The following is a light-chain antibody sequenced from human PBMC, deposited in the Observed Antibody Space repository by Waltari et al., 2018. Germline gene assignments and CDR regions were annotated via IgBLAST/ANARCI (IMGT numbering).Light chain of an antibody. J-gene: IGKJ1*01. V-gene: IGKV3-15*01. CDR1: QSVDSH. Sequence: DIVMTQSPATLSVSPGDRATLSCRASQSVDSHLAWYQQKPGQPPRLLIYGASTRAVGIPARFSGSGSGTDFTLTISTLQSEDSAVYYCQQYKDWPPWTFGQGTKVEIK. CDR3: QQYKDWPPWT. CDR2: GAS.